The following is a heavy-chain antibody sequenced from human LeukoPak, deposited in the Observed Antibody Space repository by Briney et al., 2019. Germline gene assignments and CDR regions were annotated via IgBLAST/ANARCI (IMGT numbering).Heavy chain of an antibody. CDR1: GYTFTGYY. Sequence: ASVKVSCKASGYTFTGYYMHWVRQAPGQGLEWMGRINPNSGGTNYAQKFQGRVTMTRDTSISTAYMELSRLRSDDTAVYYCARVLSGGIAVAGTFDYWGQGTLVTVSS. D-gene: IGHD6-19*01. V-gene: IGHV1-2*06. CDR3: ARVLSGGIAVAGTFDY. CDR2: INPNSGGT. J-gene: IGHJ4*02.